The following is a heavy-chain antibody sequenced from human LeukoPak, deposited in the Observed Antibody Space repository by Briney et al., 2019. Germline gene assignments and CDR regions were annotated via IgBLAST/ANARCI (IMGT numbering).Heavy chain of an antibody. Sequence: PSETLSLTCTVSGGSISSGSYYWSWIRQPAGKGLEWIGRIYTSGSTNYNPSLKSRVTISVDTSKNQFSLKLSSVTAADTAVYYCARDESFLTTPLGFDPWGQGTLVTVSS. D-gene: IGHD3-9*01. J-gene: IGHJ5*02. V-gene: IGHV4-61*02. CDR3: ARDESFLTTPLGFDP. CDR1: GGSISSGSYY. CDR2: IYTSGST.